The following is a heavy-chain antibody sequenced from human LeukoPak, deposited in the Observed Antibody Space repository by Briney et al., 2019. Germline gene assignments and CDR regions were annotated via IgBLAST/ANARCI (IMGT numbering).Heavy chain of an antibody. J-gene: IGHJ4*02. V-gene: IGHV4-30-4*08. Sequence: SETLSLTCTVSGGSISNYYWNWIRQPPGKGLDWIGHIYYTGSSYYNPSLKSRVTISVDTSKNQFSLKLTSVTVADTAVYYCARAGYGSGNYIDYWGQGTLVAVSS. D-gene: IGHD3-10*01. CDR1: GGSISNYY. CDR3: ARAGYGSGNYIDY. CDR2: IYYTGSS.